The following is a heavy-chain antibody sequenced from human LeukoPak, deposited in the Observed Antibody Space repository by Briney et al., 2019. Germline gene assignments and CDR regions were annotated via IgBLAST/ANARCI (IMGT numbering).Heavy chain of an antibody. D-gene: IGHD6-19*01. CDR3: AKVPSGWYGAYFDY. CDR2: ISGGSERI. V-gene: IGHV3-23*01. J-gene: IGHJ4*02. CDR1: GFTFSSYW. Sequence: PGGSLRLSCAASGFTFSSYWMSWVRQAPGKGLEWVSSISGGSERIYYADSVKGRFTISRDNSKNMLYLRMDSLEAEDTAVYYCAKVPSGWYGAYFDYWGQGTLVTVSS.